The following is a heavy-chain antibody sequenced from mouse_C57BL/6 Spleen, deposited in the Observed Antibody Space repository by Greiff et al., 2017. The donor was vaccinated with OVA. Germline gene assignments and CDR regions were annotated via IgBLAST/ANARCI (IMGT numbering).Heavy chain of an antibody. CDR2: INPNNGGT. V-gene: IGHV1-26*01. D-gene: IGHD1-1*01. CDR3: ARKITTVVATDWYFDV. CDR1: GYTFTDYY. J-gene: IGHJ1*03. Sequence: VQLQQSGPELVKPGASVKISCKASGYTFTDYYLNWVKQSHGKSLAWIGDINPNNGGTSYNQKFKGKATLTVDKSSSTAYMELRSLTSEDSAVYYCARKITTVVATDWYFDVWGTGTTVTVS.